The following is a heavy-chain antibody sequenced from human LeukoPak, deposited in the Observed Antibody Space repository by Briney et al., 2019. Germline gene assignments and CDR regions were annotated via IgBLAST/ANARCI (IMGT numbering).Heavy chain of an antibody. CDR1: GYTLTELS. V-gene: IGHV1-24*01. D-gene: IGHD2-2*01. CDR3: ATGNVVVVPAAMERYYYYGMDV. Sequence: GASVKVSCKVSGYTLTELSMHWVRQAPGKGLEWMGGFDPEDGETIYAQKFQGRVTMTKDTSTDTAYMELSSLRSEDTAVYYCATGNVVVVPAAMERYYYYGMDVWGQGTTVTVSS. J-gene: IGHJ6*02. CDR2: FDPEDGET.